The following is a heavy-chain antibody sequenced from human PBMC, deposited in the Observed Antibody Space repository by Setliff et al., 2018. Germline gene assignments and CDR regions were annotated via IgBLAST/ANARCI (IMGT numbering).Heavy chain of an antibody. Sequence: PGESLKISCKTSGYIFTNYWIGWVRQMPGKGLEWMGVIYPGDSDTRYSPSFQGQVTISADKSINTAYLQWSSLKASDTAIYYCTRHEDRNNCTSSSCYRENDAFDVWGQGAMVTVSS. CDR1: GYIFTNYW. V-gene: IGHV5-51*01. D-gene: IGHD2-2*01. J-gene: IGHJ3*01. CDR3: TRHEDRNNCTSSSCYRENDAFDV. CDR2: IYPGDSDT.